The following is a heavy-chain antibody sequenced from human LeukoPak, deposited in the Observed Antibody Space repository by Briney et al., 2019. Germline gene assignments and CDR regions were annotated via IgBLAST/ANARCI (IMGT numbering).Heavy chain of an antibody. Sequence: GGSLRLSCAASGFTVSSNYMSWVRQAPGKGLEWVSAIYSGGSTYYADSVKGRFAISRDNSKNTLYLQMNSLRAEDTAVYYCAKDWWVYTFDIWGQGTMVTVSS. V-gene: IGHV3-53*01. J-gene: IGHJ3*02. CDR2: IYSGGST. D-gene: IGHD2-15*01. CDR1: GFTVSSNY. CDR3: AKDWWVYTFDI.